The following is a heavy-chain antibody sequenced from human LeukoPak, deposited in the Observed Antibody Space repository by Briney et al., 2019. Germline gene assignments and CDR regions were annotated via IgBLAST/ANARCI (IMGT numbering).Heavy chain of an antibody. CDR3: ARDPRYSSGNDY. V-gene: IGHV4-4*07. CDR2: FCTTGST. Sequence: SETLSLTCTVSGGAISRWCWSWLRQPAGKGLEWIGRFCTTGSTNYSPSLKSRVTMSVDTSKNQFSLNLISVTAADTAVYYCARDPRYSSGNDYWGQGTLVTVSS. J-gene: IGHJ4*02. CDR1: GGAISRWC. D-gene: IGHD6-19*01.